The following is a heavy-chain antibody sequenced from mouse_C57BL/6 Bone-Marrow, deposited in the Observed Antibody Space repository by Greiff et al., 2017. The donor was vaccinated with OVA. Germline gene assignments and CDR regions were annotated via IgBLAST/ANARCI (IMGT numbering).Heavy chain of an antibody. CDR1: GFNIKDYY. D-gene: IGHD2-4*01. V-gene: IGHV14-2*01. CDR3: APIYYDYDRFAY. J-gene: IGHJ3*01. Sequence: EVKVVESGAELVKPGASVKLSCTASGFNIKDYYMHWVKQRTEQGLEWIVRIDPEDGETKYAPKFQGKATITADTSSNTAYLQLSSLTSEDTAVYCCAPIYYDYDRFAYWGQGTLVTVSA. CDR2: IDPEDGET.